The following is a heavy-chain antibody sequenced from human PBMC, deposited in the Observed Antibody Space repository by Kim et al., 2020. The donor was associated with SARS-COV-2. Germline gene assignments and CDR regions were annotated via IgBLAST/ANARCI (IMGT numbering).Heavy chain of an antibody. D-gene: IGHD1-26*01. CDR2: ISSSSSYT. CDR1: GFTFSDYY. Sequence: GGSLRLSCAASGFTFSDYYMSWIRQAPGKGLEWVSYISSSSSYTNYADSVKGRFTISRDNAKNSLYLQMNSLRAEDTAVYYCASLTWSYDDYFDYWGQGTLVTVSS. V-gene: IGHV3-11*06. J-gene: IGHJ4*02. CDR3: ASLTWSYDDYFDY.